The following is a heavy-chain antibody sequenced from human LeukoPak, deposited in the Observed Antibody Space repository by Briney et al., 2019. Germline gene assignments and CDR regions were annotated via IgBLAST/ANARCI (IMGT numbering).Heavy chain of an antibody. D-gene: IGHD5-24*01. CDR2: INSDGSST. Sequence: PGGSLRLSCAASGFTFSSYWMYWVRQVPGKGLVWVSRINSDGSSTSDADSVKGRFTISRDNAKNTLYLQMNSLRAEDTAVYYCARRIQGMAPYYFDYWGQGTLVTVSS. CDR3: ARRIQGMAPYYFDY. CDR1: GFTFSSYW. J-gene: IGHJ4*02. V-gene: IGHV3-74*01.